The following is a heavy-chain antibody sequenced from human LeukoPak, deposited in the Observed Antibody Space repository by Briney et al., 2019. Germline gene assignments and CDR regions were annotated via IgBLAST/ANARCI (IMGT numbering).Heavy chain of an antibody. J-gene: IGHJ4*02. Sequence: SETLSLTCTVSGGSISSYYWSWIRQPAGKGRDWIGRIYTSGSTNYNPSLKSRVTMSVDTSKNQFSLKLSSVTAADTAVYYCAYSGSGSYYFFDYWGQGTLVTVSS. CDR3: AYSGSGSYYFFDY. D-gene: IGHD3-10*01. CDR1: GGSISSYY. V-gene: IGHV4-4*07. CDR2: IYTSGST.